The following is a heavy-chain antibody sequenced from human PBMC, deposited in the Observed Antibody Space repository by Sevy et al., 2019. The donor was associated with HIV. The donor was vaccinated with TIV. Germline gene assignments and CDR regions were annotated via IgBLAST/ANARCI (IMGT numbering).Heavy chain of an antibody. Sequence: ASVNVSCKASGYTFTNYHITWVRQAPGQGLEWMGWITPNNGNTNYAQRLRGRVTMTTDTSTRTANMGLRSLRSDDTAVYYCARAPSGSQGPGQYFHHWGQGTLVTVSS. V-gene: IGHV1-18*01. CDR3: ARAPSGSQGPGQYFHH. D-gene: IGHD1-26*01. J-gene: IGHJ1*01. CDR1: GYTFTNYH. CDR2: ITPNNGNT.